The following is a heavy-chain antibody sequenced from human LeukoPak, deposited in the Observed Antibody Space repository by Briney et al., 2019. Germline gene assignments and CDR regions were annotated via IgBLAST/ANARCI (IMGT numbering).Heavy chain of an antibody. CDR2: ISTSSIYI. Sequence: PGGSLRLSCAVSGFIFSSYSMNWARQAPGKGLEWVSSISTSSIYIYYADSVKGRFTISRDNSKNTLYLQMNSLRAEDTAVYYCARYYDSSGYYPDYWGQGTLVTVSS. V-gene: IGHV3-21*01. CDR1: GFIFSSYS. D-gene: IGHD3-22*01. J-gene: IGHJ4*02. CDR3: ARYYDSSGYYPDY.